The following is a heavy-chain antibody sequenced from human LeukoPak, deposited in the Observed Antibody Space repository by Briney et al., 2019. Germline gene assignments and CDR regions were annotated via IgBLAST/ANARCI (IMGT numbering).Heavy chain of an antibody. V-gene: IGHV3-7*01. Sequence: GGSLRLSCAASGLTFSSYWVSWVRQAPGKGLEWVANIKQDGSEKYYVDSVKGRFTISRDNAKNSLYLQMNSLRAEDTAVYYCARDSSSWGVDYWGQGTLVTVSS. CDR3: ARDSSSWGVDY. J-gene: IGHJ4*02. CDR1: GLTFSSYW. CDR2: IKQDGSEK. D-gene: IGHD6-13*01.